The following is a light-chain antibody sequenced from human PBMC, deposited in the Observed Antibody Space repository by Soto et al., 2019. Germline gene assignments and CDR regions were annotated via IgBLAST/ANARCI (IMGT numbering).Light chain of an antibody. CDR3: QQSYSTPRGT. V-gene: IGKV1-39*01. Sequence: DIQMTQSPSSLSASVGDRVTITCRASQSISSYVNWYQQKPGKAPKLLIYAASSLQSGVPSRFSGSGSGTDFTLTISSLQPEDFATYYCQQSYSTPRGTFGQGTKVEIK. CDR1: QSISSY. J-gene: IGKJ1*01. CDR2: AAS.